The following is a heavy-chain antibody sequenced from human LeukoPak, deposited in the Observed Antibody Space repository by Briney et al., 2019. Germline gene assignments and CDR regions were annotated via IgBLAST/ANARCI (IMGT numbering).Heavy chain of an antibody. J-gene: IGHJ4*02. V-gene: IGHV4-34*01. CDR3: ARGLKYYYGSGSYGY. CDR1: GGSFSGYY. D-gene: IGHD3-10*01. CDR2: ISHSGST. Sequence: PSETLSLTCAVYGGSFSGYYWSWIRQPPGKGLEWIGEISHSGSTNYNPSLKSRVTISVDTSKNQFSLKLSSVTAADTAVYYCARGLKYYYGSGSYGYWGQGTLVTVSS.